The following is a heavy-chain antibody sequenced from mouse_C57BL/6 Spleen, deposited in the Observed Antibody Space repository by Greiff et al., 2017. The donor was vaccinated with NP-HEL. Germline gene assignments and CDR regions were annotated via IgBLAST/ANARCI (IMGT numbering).Heavy chain of an antibody. Sequence: QVQLKESGPGLVAPSQSLSITCTVSGFSLTSYAISWVRQPPGKGLEWLGVIWTGGGTNYNSALKSRLSISKDNSKSQVFLKMNSLQTDDTARYYCARNSPYLITTVVAGAMDYWGQGTSVTVSS. CDR3: ARNSPYLITTVVAGAMDY. J-gene: IGHJ4*01. V-gene: IGHV2-9-1*01. CDR1: GFSLTSYA. CDR2: IWTGGGT. D-gene: IGHD1-1*01.